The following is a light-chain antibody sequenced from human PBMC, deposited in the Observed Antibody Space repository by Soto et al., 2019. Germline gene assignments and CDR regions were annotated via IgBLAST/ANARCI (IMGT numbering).Light chain of an antibody. Sequence: EIVLTQSPGTLSLSPGEGATLSCRASQSVSTNFFAWYQQKPGQAPRLLSYGASTRATGIPARFSGSGSGTDFTLTISILAPEDFAVYYCQQYGRTSWTFGQGTKVEIK. V-gene: IGKV3-20*01. CDR1: QSVSTNF. CDR2: GAS. J-gene: IGKJ1*01. CDR3: QQYGRTSWT.